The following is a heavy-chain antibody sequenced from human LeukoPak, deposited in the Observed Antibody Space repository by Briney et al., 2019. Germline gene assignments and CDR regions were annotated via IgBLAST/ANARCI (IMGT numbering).Heavy chain of an antibody. Sequence: SETLSLTCAVYGGSFSNYYWSWIRQPPGKGLEWIGEINDSGRINYNPSLMSRVTVSVDTSKNQFSLRLTSVTAADTAVYYCARAPSGEVESAARGDYLDYWGQGTLVTVSS. CDR1: GGSFSNYY. D-gene: IGHD6-13*01. J-gene: IGHJ4*02. CDR2: INDSGRI. CDR3: ARAPSGEVESAARGDYLDY. V-gene: IGHV4-34*01.